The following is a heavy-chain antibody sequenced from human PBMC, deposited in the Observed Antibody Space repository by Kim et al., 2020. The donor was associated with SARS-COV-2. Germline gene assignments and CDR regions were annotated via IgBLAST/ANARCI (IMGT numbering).Heavy chain of an antibody. Sequence: SETLSLTCAVYGGSFSGYYWSWIRQPPGKGLEWIGEINHSGSTNYNPSLKSRVTISVDTSKNQFSLKLSSVTAADTAVHYCARGPGALWFGDVHNWFDT. V-gene: IGHV4-34*01. J-gene: IGHJ5*01. CDR1: GGSFSGYY. CDR3: ARGPGALWFGDVHNWFDT. CDR2: INHSGST. D-gene: IGHD3-10*01.